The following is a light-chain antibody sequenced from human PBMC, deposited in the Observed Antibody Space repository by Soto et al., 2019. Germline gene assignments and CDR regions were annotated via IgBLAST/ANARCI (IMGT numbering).Light chain of an antibody. J-gene: IGKJ2*01. CDR1: QSISSD. CDR3: QQYNKWPRT. Sequence: EIVMTQSPATLSVSPGERATLSCRASQSISSDVAWYQQKPGQAPRLLIYGAPTTATGIPAMFSGSGSGTEFTRTISSLQSEDFAVYNCQQYNKWPRTFGQGTKVEIK. CDR2: GAP. V-gene: IGKV3-15*01.